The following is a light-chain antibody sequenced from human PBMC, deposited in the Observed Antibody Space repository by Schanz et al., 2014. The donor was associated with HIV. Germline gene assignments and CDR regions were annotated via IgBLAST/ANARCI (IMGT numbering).Light chain of an antibody. Sequence: EIVLTQSPGTLTLSPGERVTLSCRASQSVSSSYLAWYQQKPGQAPRLLIYGASSRATGIPDRFSGSGSGTDFTLTISSLQSEDFAVYYCQQYNDWPYTFGQGTKLGIK. CDR2: GAS. CDR3: QQYNDWPYT. V-gene: IGKV3-20*01. J-gene: IGKJ2*01. CDR1: QSVSSSY.